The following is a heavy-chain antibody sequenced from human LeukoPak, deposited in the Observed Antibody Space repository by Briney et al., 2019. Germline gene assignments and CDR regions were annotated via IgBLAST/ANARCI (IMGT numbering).Heavy chain of an antibody. V-gene: IGHV4-39*01. CDR3: ARHVVDIVATIGSKGYFDY. D-gene: IGHD5-12*01. Sequence: SETLSLTCTVSGGSISSSSYYWGWIRQPPGKGLEWIGSIYYSGSTYYNPSLKSRVTISVDTSKNQFSLKLSSVAAADTAVYYCARHVVDIVATIGSKGYFDYWGQGTLVTVSS. CDR2: IYYSGST. CDR1: GGSISSSSYY. J-gene: IGHJ4*02.